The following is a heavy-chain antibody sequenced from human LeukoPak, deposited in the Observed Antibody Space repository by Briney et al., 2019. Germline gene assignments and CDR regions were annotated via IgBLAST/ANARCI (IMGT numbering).Heavy chain of an antibody. D-gene: IGHD3-3*01. Sequence: PSETLSLTCAVYGGSFSGYYWSWIRQPPGKGLEWIGEINHSGSTNYNPSLKSRVTISVDTSKNQFSLKLSSVAAADTAVYYCARGRGTYYDFWSGYYYWGQGTLVTVSP. CDR3: ARGRGTYYDFWSGYYY. V-gene: IGHV4-34*01. J-gene: IGHJ4*02. CDR1: GGSFSGYY. CDR2: INHSGST.